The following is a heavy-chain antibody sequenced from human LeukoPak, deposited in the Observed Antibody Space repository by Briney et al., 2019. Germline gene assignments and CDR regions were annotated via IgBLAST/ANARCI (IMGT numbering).Heavy chain of an antibody. V-gene: IGHV3-20*04. Sequence: GGSLRLSCTASGFAFDEHGMSWVRQVPGKGLEWVSGINWSGGSTGYAHPLRGRFTISRDNAKNSLYLQMDSLRAEDTALYYCARAPITSPFYFDYWGQGTLVTVSS. CDR2: INWSGGST. CDR3: ARAPITSPFYFDY. J-gene: IGHJ4*02. CDR1: GFAFDEHG. D-gene: IGHD2-2*01.